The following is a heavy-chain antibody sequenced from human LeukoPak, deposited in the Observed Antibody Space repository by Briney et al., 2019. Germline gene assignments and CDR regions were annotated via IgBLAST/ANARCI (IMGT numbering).Heavy chain of an antibody. Sequence: PSETLSLTCAVYGGSFSSYYWSWIRQPPGQELEWIGEVNRSGNSNYNPSLKSRVTISVDTSKNQISLKLSSVTAADTAVYYCARGVPHYDILTGYSNYYGMDVWGQGTTVTVSS. J-gene: IGHJ6*02. CDR1: GGSFSSYY. D-gene: IGHD3-9*01. CDR3: ARGVPHYDILTGYSNYYGMDV. CDR2: VNRSGNS. V-gene: IGHV4-34*01.